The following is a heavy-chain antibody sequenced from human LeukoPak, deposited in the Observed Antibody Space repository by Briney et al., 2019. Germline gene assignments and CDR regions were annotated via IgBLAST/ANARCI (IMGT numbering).Heavy chain of an antibody. CDR3: AKETYSPYAFDI. CDR2: ISWNSGSI. J-gene: IGHJ3*02. CDR1: GFTFDDYA. V-gene: IGHV3-9*01. Sequence: PGGSLRLSCAASGFTFDDYAMHWVRQAPGKGLEWVSGISWNSGSIGYADSVKGRFTISRDNAKNSLYLQMNSLRAEDTALYYCAKETYSPYAFDIWGQGTMVTVSS. D-gene: IGHD6-13*01.